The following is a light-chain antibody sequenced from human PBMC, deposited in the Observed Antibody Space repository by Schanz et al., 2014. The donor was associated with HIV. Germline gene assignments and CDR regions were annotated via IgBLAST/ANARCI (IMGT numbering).Light chain of an antibody. CDR3: GTWANRLTGEV. Sequence: QSVLTQPPPVSAAPGQKVIISCSGDYSNIGNNYVSWYQQFPGAAPRLLIYLNNQRPSGIPDRFSGSKSGTSATLVIAELQPEDEADYYCGTWANRLTGEVFGGGTKLTVL. CDR1: YSNIGNNY. J-gene: IGLJ2*01. CDR2: LNN. V-gene: IGLV1-51*01.